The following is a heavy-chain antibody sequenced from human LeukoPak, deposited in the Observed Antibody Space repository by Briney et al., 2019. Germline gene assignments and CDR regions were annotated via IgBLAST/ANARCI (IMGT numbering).Heavy chain of an antibody. Sequence: GESLKISCKGSGYSFTSYWIGWVRQMPGKGLEWMGIISPGDSDTRYSPSFQGQVTISADKSISTAYLQWSSLKASDTAMYYCARLGGITIVGVPRLEFDPWGQGTLVTVSS. CDR2: ISPGDSDT. CDR3: ARLGGITIVGVPRLEFDP. D-gene: IGHD3-3*01. V-gene: IGHV5-51*01. CDR1: GYSFTSYW. J-gene: IGHJ5*02.